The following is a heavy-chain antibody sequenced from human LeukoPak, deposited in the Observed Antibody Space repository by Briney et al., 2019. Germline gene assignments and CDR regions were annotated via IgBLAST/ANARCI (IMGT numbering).Heavy chain of an antibody. V-gene: IGHV4-61*03. CDR3: ARDNWGSLDY. D-gene: IGHD7-27*01. CDR1: GGSVSSGSHY. CDR2: VYYSGST. J-gene: IGHJ4*02. Sequence: SETLSLTCPVSGGSVSSGSHYWSWIRQPPGKGLEWIGHVYYSGSTSYNPSLKGRVTISVDTSKNHFSLELHSVTAADTAIYYCARDNWGSLDYWGQGILVTVSS.